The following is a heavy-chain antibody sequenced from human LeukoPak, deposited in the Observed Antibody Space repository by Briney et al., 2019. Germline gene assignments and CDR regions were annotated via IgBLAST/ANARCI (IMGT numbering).Heavy chain of an antibody. Sequence: SETLSLTCAVSGGSISSGGYYWSWIRQPPRKGLEWIVYIYYSGSTYYNPSLESRVTISVDTSKNQFSQKLSSVTAADTAVYYCASGKLRRVATAGTSSTYIWFDPWGQGTLVTVSS. CDR1: GGSISSGGYY. V-gene: IGHV4-30-4*07. D-gene: IGHD6-13*01. CDR2: IYYSGST. J-gene: IGHJ5*02. CDR3: ASGKLRRVATAGTSSTYIWFDP.